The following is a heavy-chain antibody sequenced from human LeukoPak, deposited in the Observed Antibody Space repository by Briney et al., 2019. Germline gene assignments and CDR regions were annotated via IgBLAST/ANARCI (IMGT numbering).Heavy chain of an antibody. Sequence: SETLSLTCAVYGGSFSGYYWSWIRQPPGKGLEWIGEINHSGSTNYNPSLKSRVTISVDTSKNQFSLKLSSVTAADTAVYYCASGAVAGTGGYRGQGTLVTVSS. CDR3: ASGAVAGTGGY. CDR2: INHSGST. CDR1: GGSFSGYY. D-gene: IGHD6-19*01. V-gene: IGHV4-34*01. J-gene: IGHJ4*02.